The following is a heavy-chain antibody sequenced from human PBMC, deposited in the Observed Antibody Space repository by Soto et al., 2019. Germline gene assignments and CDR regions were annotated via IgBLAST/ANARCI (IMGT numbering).Heavy chain of an antibody. J-gene: IGHJ6*02. CDR1: GYSFASYW. Sequence: PGESLKISCQGSGYSFASYWIGWVRQMPGKDLEWMGIIYPGDSDTRYSPSFQGQVTISADKSLRTAYLQWTSLKASDTALYYCARTRSFTRGFYCDGMDVWGQGTTVTVSS. CDR2: IYPGDSDT. CDR3: ARTRSFTRGFYCDGMDV. V-gene: IGHV5-51*01. D-gene: IGHD5-12*01.